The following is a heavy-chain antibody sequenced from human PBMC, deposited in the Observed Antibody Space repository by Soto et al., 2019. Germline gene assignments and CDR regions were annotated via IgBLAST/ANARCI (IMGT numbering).Heavy chain of an antibody. D-gene: IGHD3-3*01. CDR1: GFTFRTYV. Sequence: EVQLLESGGGLVQPEGSLRLSCAASGFTFRTYVMSWVRQAPGKGLEWVSTISGSGDSTHYADSVKGRFTISRDNSRDTLYLQMDSLRVDDTAVFYCARNLFGLSIAGNWGQGTLVTVSS. CDR3: ARNLFGLSIAGN. CDR2: ISGSGDST. J-gene: IGHJ4*02. V-gene: IGHV3-23*01.